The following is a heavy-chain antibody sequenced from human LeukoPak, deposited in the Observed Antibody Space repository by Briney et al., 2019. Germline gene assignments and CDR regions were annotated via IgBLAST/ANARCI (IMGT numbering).Heavy chain of an antibody. CDR2: IYYSGST. D-gene: IGHD1-7*01. J-gene: IGHJ3*02. CDR3: ATSQNWNYVAGAFDI. CDR1: GGSISSHY. Sequence: SETLSLTCTVSGGSISSHYWSWIRQPPGKGLEWLGYIYYSGSTNYNPSLKSRVTISVDTSKNQFSLKLSSVTAAGTAVYYCATSQNWNYVAGAFDIWGQGTMVTVSS. V-gene: IGHV4-59*11.